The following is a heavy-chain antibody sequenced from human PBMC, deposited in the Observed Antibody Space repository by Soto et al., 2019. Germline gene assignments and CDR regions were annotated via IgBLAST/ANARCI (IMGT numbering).Heavy chain of an antibody. CDR2: FDPEYGKT. D-gene: IGHD3-16*01. CDR1: GRTLSEIS. V-gene: IGHV1-24*01. Sequence: QVQLVQSGAEVKKPGASVKVSCKVSGRTLSEISIHWVRQAPGRGPEWMGGFDPEYGKTTYAQKFQGRFTMTEDTSTDTAYTEQSSLRSDDTAVYYCATDEGDSFNLNYNYMDVWGKGTTVTVSS. CDR3: ATDEGDSFNLNYNYMDV. J-gene: IGHJ6*03.